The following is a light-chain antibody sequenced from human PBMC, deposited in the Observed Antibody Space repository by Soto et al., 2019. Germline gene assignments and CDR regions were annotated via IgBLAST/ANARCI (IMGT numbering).Light chain of an antibody. Sequence: EIVLTQSPGTVSLSPGERATLSCRASQSVGSRWLAWYQQKPGQAPRVLIYGGSNRATGIPDRFSGSGSGTDFTLTISRLEPEDVAVYYCQQYYSSRTFGQGTKVAMK. J-gene: IGKJ1*01. V-gene: IGKV3-20*01. CDR1: QSVGSRW. CDR3: QQYYSSRT. CDR2: GGS.